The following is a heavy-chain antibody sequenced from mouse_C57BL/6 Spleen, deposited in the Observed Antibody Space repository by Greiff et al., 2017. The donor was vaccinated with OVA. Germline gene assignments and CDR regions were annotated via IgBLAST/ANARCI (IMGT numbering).Heavy chain of an antibody. CDR1: GYTFTSYW. J-gene: IGHJ1*03. D-gene: IGHD2-13*01. CDR2: INPSNGGT. V-gene: IGHV1-53*01. CDR3: ARAGPPPRTSYWYFDV. Sequence: QVQLQQPGTELVKPGASVKLSCKASGYTFTSYWMHWVKQRPGQGLEWIGNINPSNGGTNYNEKFKSKATLTVDKSSSTAYMQLSSLTSEDSAVYYCARAGPPPRTSYWYFDVWGTGTTVTVSS.